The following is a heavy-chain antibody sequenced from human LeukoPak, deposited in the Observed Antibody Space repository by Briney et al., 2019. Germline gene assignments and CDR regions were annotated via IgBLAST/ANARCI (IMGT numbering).Heavy chain of an antibody. CDR2: IYYSGST. V-gene: IGHV4-31*03. Sequence: SQTLSLTCTVSGGSISSGGHYWSWIRQHPGKGLEWIGYIYYSGSTYYNPSLKSRVTISVDTSKNQFSLKLSSVTAADTAVYYCARSDWIQLWLVFDYWGQGTLVTVSS. CDR1: GGSISSGGHY. D-gene: IGHD5-18*01. J-gene: IGHJ4*02. CDR3: ARSDWIQLWLVFDY.